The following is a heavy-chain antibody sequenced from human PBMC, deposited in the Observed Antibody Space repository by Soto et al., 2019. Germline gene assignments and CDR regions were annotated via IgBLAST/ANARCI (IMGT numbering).Heavy chain of an antibody. CDR1: GFTFSSYA. J-gene: IGHJ6*03. V-gene: IGHV3-30-3*01. CDR2: TSYDGSNK. CDR3: ARDTQRPRYMDV. Sequence: PGGSLRLSCAASGFTFSSYAMHWVRQAPGKGLEWVAVTSYDGSNKYYADSVKGRFTISRDNSKNTLYLQMNSLRAEDTAVYYCARDTQRPRYMDVWGKGTTITVSS. D-gene: IGHD6-25*01.